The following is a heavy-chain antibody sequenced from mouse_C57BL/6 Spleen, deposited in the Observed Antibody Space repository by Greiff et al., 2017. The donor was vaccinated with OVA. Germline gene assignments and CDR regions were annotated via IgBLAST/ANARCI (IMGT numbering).Heavy chain of an antibody. CDR2: IWRGGST. CDR3: ARKGLYGNYEDYYAMDY. J-gene: IGHJ4*01. D-gene: IGHD2-1*01. V-gene: IGHV2-2*01. CDR1: GFSLTSYG. Sequence: QVQLQQSGPGLVQPSQSLSITCTVSGFSLTSYGVHWVRQSPGKGLEWLGVIWRGGSTDYNAAFISRLSISKDNSKSQVFFKMNRLQAEDTAIYYCARKGLYGNYEDYYAMDYWGQGTSGTVAS.